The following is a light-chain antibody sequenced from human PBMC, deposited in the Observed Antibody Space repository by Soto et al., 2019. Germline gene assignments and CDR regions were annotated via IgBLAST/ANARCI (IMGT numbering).Light chain of an antibody. J-gene: IGLJ1*01. V-gene: IGLV2-8*01. CDR1: SSDVGGYNY. CDR3: SSYAGRDNFV. CDR2: EVT. Sequence: QSVLTQPPSASGSPGQSVTISCTGTSSDVGGYNYVSWYQQHPGKAPKLMIYEVTKRPSGVPDRFSGSKSGNTASLTVSGLHAEDEADYYCSSYAGRDNFVFGTGTKLTVL.